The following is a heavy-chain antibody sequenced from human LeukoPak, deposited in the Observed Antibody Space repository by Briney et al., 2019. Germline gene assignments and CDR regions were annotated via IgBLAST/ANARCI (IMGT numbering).Heavy chain of an antibody. CDR3: AKAAAAPGFDF. CDR2: IKQDGGEI. CDR1: GLTFSSYW. J-gene: IGHJ4*02. Sequence: GGSLRLSCAVSGLTFSSYWMSWVRQAPGKGLEWVANIKQDGGEINYVDSVKGRFTISRDNAKNSLYLQMNSLRAEDTALYYCAKAAAAPGFDFWGQGTLVTVSS. V-gene: IGHV3-7*03. D-gene: IGHD6-13*01.